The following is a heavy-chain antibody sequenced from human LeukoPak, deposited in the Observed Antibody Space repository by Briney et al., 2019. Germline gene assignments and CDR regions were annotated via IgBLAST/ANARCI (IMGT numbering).Heavy chain of an antibody. CDR1: GGSISSGDYY. CDR2: IYYSGST. CDR3: ARAHYDSSGYYYRGPFDY. V-gene: IGHV4-30-4*01. J-gene: IGHJ4*02. D-gene: IGHD3-22*01. Sequence: SQTLSLTCTVSGGSISSGDYYWSWIRQPPGKGLEWIGYIYYSGSTYYNPSLKSRVTISVDRSKNQFSLKLSSVTAADTAVYYCARAHYDSSGYYYRGPFDYWGQGTLVTVSS.